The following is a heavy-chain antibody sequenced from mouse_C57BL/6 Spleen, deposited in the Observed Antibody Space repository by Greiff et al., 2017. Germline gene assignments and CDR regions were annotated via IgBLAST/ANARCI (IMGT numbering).Heavy chain of an antibody. V-gene: IGHV1-39*01. D-gene: IGHD1-1*01. CDR3: ARGAYYCGSSYGYFDV. Sequence: QLQQSGPELVKPGASVKISCKASGYSFTDYNMNWVKQSNGKSLEWIGVINPNYGTTSYNQKFKGKATLTVDQSSSTAYMQLNSLTSEDSAVXYCARGAYYCGSSYGYFDVWGTGTTVTVSS. CDR1: GYSFTDYN. J-gene: IGHJ1*03. CDR2: INPNYGTT.